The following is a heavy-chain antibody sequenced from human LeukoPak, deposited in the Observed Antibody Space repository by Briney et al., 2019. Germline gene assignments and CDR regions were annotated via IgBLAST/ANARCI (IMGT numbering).Heavy chain of an antibody. Sequence: PGGSLRLSCAASGFFFNNYAMNWVRQAPGKGPEWVSYISSSSSTIYYADSVKGRFTISRDNAKNSLYLQMNSLRAEDTAVYYCARDLQSYAFDIWGQGTMVTVSS. V-gene: IGHV3-48*04. CDR2: ISSSSSTI. CDR3: ARDLQSYAFDI. J-gene: IGHJ3*02. CDR1: GFFFNNYA. D-gene: IGHD5-24*01.